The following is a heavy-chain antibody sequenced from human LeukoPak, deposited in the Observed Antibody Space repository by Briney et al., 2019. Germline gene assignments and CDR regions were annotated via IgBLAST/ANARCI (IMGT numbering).Heavy chain of an antibody. V-gene: IGHV1-24*01. J-gene: IGHJ3*02. CDR2: FDPEDGET. Sequence: GVSVKVSCKVSGYTLTELSMHWVRQAPGKGLEWMGGFDPEDGETIYAQKFQGRVTMTEDTSTDTAYMELSSLRSEDTAVYYCATFSGSYSLFLAFDIWGQGTMVTVSS. CDR3: ATFSGSYSLFLAFDI. D-gene: IGHD1-26*01. CDR1: GYTLTELS.